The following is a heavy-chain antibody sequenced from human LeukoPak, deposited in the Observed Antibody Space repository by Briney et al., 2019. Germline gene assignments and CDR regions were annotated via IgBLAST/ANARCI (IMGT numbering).Heavy chain of an antibody. V-gene: IGHV3-23*01. CDR3: AKASYGLIDY. CDR1: GFTFSTYA. Sequence: GGSLRLSCAASGFTFSTYAMSWVRQAPGKGLEWVSAISGSGGSTYYADSVKGRFTISRDNSKNTPYLQMNSLRAEDTAVYYCAKASYGLIDYWGQGTLVTVSS. CDR2: ISGSGGST. D-gene: IGHD3-10*01. J-gene: IGHJ4*02.